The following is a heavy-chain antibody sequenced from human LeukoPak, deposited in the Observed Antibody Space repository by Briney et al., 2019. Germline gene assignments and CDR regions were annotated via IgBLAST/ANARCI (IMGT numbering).Heavy chain of an antibody. CDR2: ISSSSSTI. J-gene: IGHJ4*02. CDR1: GFTFSSYS. Sequence: GGSLRLSCAASGFTFSSYSMNWVRQAPGKGLEWVSSISSSSSTIYYADSVKGRFTISRDNAKNSLYLQMNSLRAEDTAVYYCARGGNDFWSGSIGTFDYWGQGTLVTVSS. D-gene: IGHD3-3*01. CDR3: ARGGNDFWSGSIGTFDY. V-gene: IGHV3-48*01.